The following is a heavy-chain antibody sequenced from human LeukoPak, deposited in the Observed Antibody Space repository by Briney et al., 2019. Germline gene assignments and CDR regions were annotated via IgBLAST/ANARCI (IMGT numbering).Heavy chain of an antibody. D-gene: IGHD6-19*01. CDR1: GFTFDDYA. CDR3: AKDISSGWYDPFDY. J-gene: IGHJ4*02. V-gene: IGHV3-9*01. Sequence: PGGSLRLSCAASGFTFDDYAMHWVRQAPGKGLEWVSGISWSSGSIGYADSVKGRFTISRDNAKNSLYLQMNSLRAEDTALYYCAKDISSGWYDPFDYWGQGTLVTVSS. CDR2: ISWSSGSI.